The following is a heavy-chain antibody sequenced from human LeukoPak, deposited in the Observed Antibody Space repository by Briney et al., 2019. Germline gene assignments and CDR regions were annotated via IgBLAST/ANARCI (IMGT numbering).Heavy chain of an antibody. Sequence: PGGSLRLSCAASEFTFSSYSMNWVRQAPGKGLEWISYISSSGSTINYADSMKGRFTISRDSAKNSLYLQMNSLRDEDTAVYYCARDRDSGDYTAAPGDYWGQGTLVTVSS. CDR2: ISSSGSTI. J-gene: IGHJ4*02. D-gene: IGHD4-17*01. V-gene: IGHV3-48*02. CDR1: EFTFSSYS. CDR3: ARDRDSGDYTAAPGDY.